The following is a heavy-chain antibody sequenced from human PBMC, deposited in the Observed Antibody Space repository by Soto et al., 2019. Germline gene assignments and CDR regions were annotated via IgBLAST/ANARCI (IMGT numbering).Heavy chain of an antibody. Sequence: LETLSLTCAVSGGTFSDFDWSWIRQLTGKGLEWIGEINHIGYTNYNPSLESRVAISVDTSKNQFSLNLRSVTAADTAVYYCGPRGAVAPRGYWGQGTLVTVSS. CDR3: GPRGAVAPRGY. CDR1: GGTFSDFD. J-gene: IGHJ4*02. V-gene: IGHV4-34*08. D-gene: IGHD2-15*01. CDR2: INHIGYT.